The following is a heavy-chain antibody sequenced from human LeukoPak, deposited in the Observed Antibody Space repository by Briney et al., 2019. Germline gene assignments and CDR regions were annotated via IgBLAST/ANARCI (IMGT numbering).Heavy chain of an antibody. CDR2: IYYSGST. CDR1: GGSIRSYY. J-gene: IGHJ4*02. CDR3: ARSHPSYYDFWSGYYTPYYFDY. Sequence: SETLSLTCTVSGGSIRSYYWNWIRQPPGKGLEWIGYIYYSGSTNYNPSLKSRVTISVDTSKNQFSLKLSSVTAADTAVYYYARSHPSYYDFWSGYYTPYYFDYWGQGTLVTVSS. V-gene: IGHV4-59*12. D-gene: IGHD3-3*01.